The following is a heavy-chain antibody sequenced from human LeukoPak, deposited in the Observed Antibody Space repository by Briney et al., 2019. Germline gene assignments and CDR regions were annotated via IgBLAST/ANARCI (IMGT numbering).Heavy chain of an antibody. J-gene: IGHJ5*02. Sequence: PSETLSLTCTVSGGSISSSSYYWGWIRQPPGKGLEWIGSIYYSGSTYYNPSLKSRVTISVDTSKNQFSLKLSSVTAADTAVYYCARVTSSSWYNWFDPWGQGTLVTVSS. CDR3: ARVTSSSWYNWFDP. CDR1: GGSISSSSYY. CDR2: IYYSGST. V-gene: IGHV4-39*07. D-gene: IGHD6-13*01.